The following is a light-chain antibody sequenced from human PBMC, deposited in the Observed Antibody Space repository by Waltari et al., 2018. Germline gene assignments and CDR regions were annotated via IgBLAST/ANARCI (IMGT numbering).Light chain of an antibody. CDR1: QDISNY. Sequence: DIQMTQSPSSLSASVGDRVTITCQASQDISNYLNWYQQKPGKAPKLLIYDASNLQTGVPSRFSGSSSGTHFSFTISSLQPEDIATYYCQQYDNFQITFGQGTRLEIK. CDR3: QQYDNFQIT. CDR2: DAS. J-gene: IGKJ5*01. V-gene: IGKV1-33*01.